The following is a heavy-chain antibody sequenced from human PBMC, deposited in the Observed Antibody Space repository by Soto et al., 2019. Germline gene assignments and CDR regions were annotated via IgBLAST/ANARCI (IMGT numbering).Heavy chain of an antibody. V-gene: IGHV3-23*01. CDR2: ISGSGDKT. CDR3: AKVGARFRYYFDY. CDR1: GFTFNNYA. J-gene: IGHJ4*02. D-gene: IGHD3-10*01. Sequence: EVQLLESGGGLVQPGGSLTLSCAASGFTFNNYAMNWVRQAPGKGLEWVSAISGSGDKTYYADSVKGRFTISRDISKNVVYLQMNSLRADDTSVYYWAKVGARFRYYFDYWGQGTLVTVSS.